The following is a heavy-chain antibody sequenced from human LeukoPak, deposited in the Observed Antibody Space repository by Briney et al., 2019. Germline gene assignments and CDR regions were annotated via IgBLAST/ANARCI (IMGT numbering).Heavy chain of an antibody. CDR1: GFTFSSYG. CDR2: ISYDGSNK. Sequence: PGGSLRLSCAASGFTFSSYGMHWVRQAPGKWLEWVAVISYDGSNKYYADSVKGRFTISRDNSKNTLYLQMNSLRDVDTAVYYCANQVQLWLALDDWGQGPLVTVSS. CDR3: ANQVQLWLALDD. V-gene: IGHV3-30*18. D-gene: IGHD5-18*01. J-gene: IGHJ4*02.